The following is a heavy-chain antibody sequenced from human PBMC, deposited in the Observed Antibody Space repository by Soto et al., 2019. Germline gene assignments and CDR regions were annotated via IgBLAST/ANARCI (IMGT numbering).Heavy chain of an antibody. V-gene: IGHV3-21*01. Sequence: EVQLVESGGGLVKLGGSLRLSCAASGFTFSTYNMNWVRQAPGKGLEWVSSISTSSTYIYYADSVKGRFTISRDNAKNSLYLQMNSLRVEDTALYYCARDRGSTAWFDPWGQGTLVTVSS. CDR2: ISTSSTYI. D-gene: IGHD3-16*01. CDR1: GFTFSTYN. J-gene: IGHJ5*02. CDR3: ARDRGSTAWFDP.